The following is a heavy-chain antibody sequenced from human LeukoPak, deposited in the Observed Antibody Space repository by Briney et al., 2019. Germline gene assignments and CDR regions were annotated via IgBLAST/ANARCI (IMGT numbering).Heavy chain of an antibody. CDR2: LRKDATYS. Sequence: GGSLRLSCAASGFPFSSYGMYWVRQTPDKGLQWVAYLRKDATYSNYADSVRGRFTISRDNSKNTLYLQMSSLRVEDTAVYYCDSGGTTRGTLDYWGQGALVTVSS. D-gene: IGHD1-26*01. V-gene: IGHV3-30*02. J-gene: IGHJ4*02. CDR1: GFPFSSYG. CDR3: DSGGTTRGTLDY.